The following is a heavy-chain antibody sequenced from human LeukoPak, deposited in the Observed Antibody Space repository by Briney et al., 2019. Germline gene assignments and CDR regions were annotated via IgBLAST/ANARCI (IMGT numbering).Heavy chain of an antibody. CDR3: ARDLNPEYATEWFEEEDY. J-gene: IGHJ4*02. D-gene: IGHD3-10*01. CDR1: GFTFRKFG. Sequence: PGGSLRLSCATSGFTFRKFGMHWVRQAPGKGLEWVAIIWYDGSNKYYVESVKGRFTISRDDSKRTVYLDMNTLRVEDTAVYYCARDLNPEYATEWFEEEDYWGQGTLVTVSS. CDR2: IWYDGSNK. V-gene: IGHV3-33*01.